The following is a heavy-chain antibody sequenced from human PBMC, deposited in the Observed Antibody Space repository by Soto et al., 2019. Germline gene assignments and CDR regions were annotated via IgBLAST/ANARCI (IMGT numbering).Heavy chain of an antibody. CDR3: ARDRRRGDYGAYKYYGMDV. CDR1: GGSISSGDYY. Sequence: SETLSLTCTVSGGSISSGDYYWSWIRQPPGKGLERIGYIYYSGSTYYNPSLKSRVTISVDTSKNQFSLKLSSVTAADTAVYYCARDRRRGDYGAYKYYGMDVWGQGTTVTVSS. D-gene: IGHD4-17*01. V-gene: IGHV4-30-4*01. CDR2: IYYSGST. J-gene: IGHJ6*02.